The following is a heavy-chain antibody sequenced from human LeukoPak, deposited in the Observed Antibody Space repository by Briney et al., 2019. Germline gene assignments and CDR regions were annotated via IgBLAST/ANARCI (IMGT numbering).Heavy chain of an antibody. D-gene: IGHD3-10*01. J-gene: IGHJ6*03. CDR2: INPNSGGT. Sequence: ASVKVSCKASGYTFTGYYMHWVRQAPGQGLEWMRRINPNSGGTNYAQKFQGRVTMTRDTSISTAYMELSRLRSDDTAVYYCARGLWVRGAHNRAYYYYYMDVWGKGTTVTVSS. CDR1: GYTFTGYY. CDR3: ARGLWVRGAHNRAYYYYYMDV. V-gene: IGHV1-2*06.